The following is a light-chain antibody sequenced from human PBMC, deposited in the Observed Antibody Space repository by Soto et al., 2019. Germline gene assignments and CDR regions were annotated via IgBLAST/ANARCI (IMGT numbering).Light chain of an antibody. V-gene: IGKV1-5*03. CDR3: QHYNSSPWT. CDR2: KAS. J-gene: IGKJ1*01. CDR1: QSISSW. Sequence: DIQMTQSPSTLSASVGDRVTITCRASQSISSWLAWYQQKPGKAPKLLIYKASSLESGVPSRFSGSGSGTEFTLTISSLQPDDFATYYCQHYNSSPWTFGQGTKVEIK.